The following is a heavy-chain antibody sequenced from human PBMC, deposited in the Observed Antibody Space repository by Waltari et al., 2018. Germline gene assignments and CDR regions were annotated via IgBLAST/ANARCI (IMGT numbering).Heavy chain of an antibody. CDR1: GGSISGYS. J-gene: IGHJ5*02. CDR3: ARFSGIAGTTGNRFDV. V-gene: IGHV4-59*12. D-gene: IGHD1-20*01. Sequence: QVKLQQWGEGLVKPSETLSLTCAVYGGSISGYSFWSWIRQPPGKGLEWIAYIYGNSVSTNYNPSLKNRVTISKDTSKNQFSLKLNSVTAADTAVYYCARFSGIAGTTGNRFDVWGPGVLVTVSS. CDR2: IYGNSVST.